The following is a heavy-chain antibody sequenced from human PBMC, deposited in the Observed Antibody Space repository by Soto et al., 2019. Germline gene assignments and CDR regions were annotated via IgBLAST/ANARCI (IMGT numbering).Heavy chain of an antibody. CDR2: IYSGGST. CDR3: ARDNDYIWGSYFS. CDR1: GFTVSSNY. D-gene: IGHD3-16*01. J-gene: IGHJ4*02. Sequence: GGSLRLSCAASGFTVSSNYMSWVRQAPGKGLEWVSVIYSGGSTYYADSVKGRFTISRHNSKNTLYLQMNSLRAEDAAVYYCARDNDYIWGSYFSWGQGTLVTVSS. V-gene: IGHV3-53*04.